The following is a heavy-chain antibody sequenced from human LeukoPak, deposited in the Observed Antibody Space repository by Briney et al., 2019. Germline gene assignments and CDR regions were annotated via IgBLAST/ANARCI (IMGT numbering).Heavy chain of an antibody. D-gene: IGHD3-9*01. J-gene: IGHJ4*02. CDR2: IKQDGSEK. Sequence: GGSLRLSCAASGFTVDSNYLSWVRQAPGKGLEWVADIKQDGSEKYYVDSVKGRFTISRDNAKNSLYLQMNNLRVEDTAVYFCARGQRLGSWGQGTLVIVSS. V-gene: IGHV3-7*01. CDR3: ARGQRLGS. CDR1: GFTVDSNY.